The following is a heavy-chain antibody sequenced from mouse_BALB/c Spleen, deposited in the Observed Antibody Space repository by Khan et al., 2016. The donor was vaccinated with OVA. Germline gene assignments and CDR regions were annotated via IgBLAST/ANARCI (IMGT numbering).Heavy chain of an antibody. J-gene: IGHJ2*01. CDR2: IYPRNSDT. Sequence: EVQLQESGTVLARPGASVKMSCKASGYTFTNYWMHWVKQRPGQGLEWIGTIYPRNSDTNYNQKFTGKAKLTAVTSTSTAYMELSSLTNEDSAVYYCARNGFGNYEIWDYWGQGTTLTVSS. CDR3: ARNGFGNYEIWDY. V-gene: IGHV1-5*01. CDR1: GYTFTNYW. D-gene: IGHD2-1*01.